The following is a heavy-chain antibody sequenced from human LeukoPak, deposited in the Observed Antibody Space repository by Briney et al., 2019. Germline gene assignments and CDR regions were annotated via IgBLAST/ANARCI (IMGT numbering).Heavy chain of an antibody. J-gene: IGHJ4*02. D-gene: IGHD3-10*01. V-gene: IGHV3-30*04. CDR3: ARDRGRGCFDY. CDR2: ISYDGSNK. CDR1: GFTFSSYA. Sequence: PGGSLRLSCAASGFTFSSYAMHWVRQAPGKGPEWVAVISYDGSNKYYADSVKGRFTISRDNSKNTLYLQMNSLRAEDTAVYYCARDRGRGCFDYWGQGTLVTVSS.